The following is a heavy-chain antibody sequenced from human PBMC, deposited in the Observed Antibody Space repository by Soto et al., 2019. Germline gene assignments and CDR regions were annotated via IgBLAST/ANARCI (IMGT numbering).Heavy chain of an antibody. D-gene: IGHD6-19*01. CDR2: INAGNGNT. CDR1: GYTFTSYA. J-gene: IGHJ6*02. Sequence: QVQLVQSGAEVKKPGASVKVSCKASGYTFTSYAMHWVRQAPGQRLEWMGWINAGNGNTKYSQKFQGRVTITRDTSASTAYMELSSLRSEDTAVHYCARVRDSSGWYPVPYGMDVWGQGTTVTVSS. V-gene: IGHV1-3*01. CDR3: ARVRDSSGWYPVPYGMDV.